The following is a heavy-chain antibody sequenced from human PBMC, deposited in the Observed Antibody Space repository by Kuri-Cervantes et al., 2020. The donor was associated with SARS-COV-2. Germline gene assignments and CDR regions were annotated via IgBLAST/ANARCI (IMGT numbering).Heavy chain of an antibody. J-gene: IGHJ5*02. V-gene: IGHV4-34*01. CDR1: GGSISSYY. Sequence: GSLRLSCTVSGGSISSYYWTWIRQPPGKGLEWIGEINHSGSANYDPSLKSRVTISVDTSKNQFSLKLSSVTAADTAVYYCARYFAVTTYNWFDPWGQGTLVTVSS. CDR3: ARYFAVTTYNWFDP. CDR2: INHSGSA. D-gene: IGHD4-11*01.